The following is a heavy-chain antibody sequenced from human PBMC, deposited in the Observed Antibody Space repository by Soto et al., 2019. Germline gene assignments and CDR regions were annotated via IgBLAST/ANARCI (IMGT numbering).Heavy chain of an antibody. V-gene: IGHV3-23*01. CDR1: GFTFSSYA. Sequence: GGSLRLSCAASGFTFSSYAMSWVRQAPGKGLEWVSAISGSGGSTYYADSVKGRFTISRDNSKNTLYLQMNSLRAEDTAVYYCAKDEFGYDSSGYLAWGQGTLVTVPS. CDR3: AKDEFGYDSSGYLA. J-gene: IGHJ1*01. CDR2: ISGSGGST. D-gene: IGHD3-22*01.